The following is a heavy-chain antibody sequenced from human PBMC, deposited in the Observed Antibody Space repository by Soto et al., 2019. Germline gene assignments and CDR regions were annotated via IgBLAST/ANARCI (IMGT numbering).Heavy chain of an antibody. D-gene: IGHD3-22*01. V-gene: IGHV5-51*01. Sequence: GESLKISCKGSGYEFTSYWIGWVRQMPGKGLEWMGIIFPGDSDTRYSPSFRGQVTISADNSISTAYLQWSSLRASDTAMYYCARRDSSGYDPDAFDIRGQGTLVTVSS. J-gene: IGHJ3*02. CDR2: IFPGDSDT. CDR3: ARRDSSGYDPDAFDI. CDR1: GYEFTSYW.